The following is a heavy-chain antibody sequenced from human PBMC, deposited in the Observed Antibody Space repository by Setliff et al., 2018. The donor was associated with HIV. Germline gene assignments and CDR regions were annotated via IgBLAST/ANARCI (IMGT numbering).Heavy chain of an antibody. CDR3: AHRAIRPGYYYMDV. D-gene: IGHD2-2*02. V-gene: IGHV4-59*11. CDR2: FYYSGSP. Sequence: KTSETLSLTCTVSGGSIRSHYWNWIRQSPGKGLEWIAYFYYSGSPNYNPSLKSRVTMSVDTSKNQVVLTMTNMDPVDTATYYCAHRAIRPGYYYMDVWGKGTTVTVSS. CDR1: GGSIRSHY. J-gene: IGHJ6*03.